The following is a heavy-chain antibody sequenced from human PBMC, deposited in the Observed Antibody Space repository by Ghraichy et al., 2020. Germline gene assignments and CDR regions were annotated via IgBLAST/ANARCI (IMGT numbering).Heavy chain of an antibody. J-gene: IGHJ5*02. CDR2: ISGTGRAT. Sequence: ETLSLTCVASGFSFRNYAMSWVRQAPGKGLEWVSSISGTGRATYYADSVKGRFTVSRDNSRNTLYLEMISLRAEDTAFYYCAKTGWGYSSSSENWFDPWGQGTLVTVSS. CDR1: GFSFRNYA. D-gene: IGHD5-18*01. CDR3: AKTGWGYSSSSENWFDP. V-gene: IGHV3-23*01.